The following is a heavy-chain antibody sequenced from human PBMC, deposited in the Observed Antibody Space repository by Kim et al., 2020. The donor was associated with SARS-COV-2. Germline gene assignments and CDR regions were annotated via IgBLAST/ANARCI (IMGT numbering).Heavy chain of an antibody. CDR3: ARDLPHKHSSQSGY. Sequence: QKFQGRVTMTRDTSTSTVYMELSSLRSEDTAVYYCARDLPHKHSSQSGYWGQGTLVTVSS. V-gene: IGHV1-46*01. J-gene: IGHJ4*02. D-gene: IGHD6-13*01.